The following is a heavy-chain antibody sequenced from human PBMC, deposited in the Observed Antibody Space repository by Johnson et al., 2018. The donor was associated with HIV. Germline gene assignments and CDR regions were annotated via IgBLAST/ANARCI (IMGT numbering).Heavy chain of an antibody. D-gene: IGHD1-26*01. Sequence: QVQLLESGGGVVQPGRSLRLYCAASGFTFSSYGMHWVRQAPGKGLEWVAVISYDGSNKYYADSVKGRFTISRDNSKNTLYLQMNSLRAEDTALYYCARPAYSGTWTDAFDIWGQGTMVTVSS. J-gene: IGHJ3*02. V-gene: IGHV3-30*03. CDR2: ISYDGSNK. CDR1: GFTFSSYG. CDR3: ARPAYSGTWTDAFDI.